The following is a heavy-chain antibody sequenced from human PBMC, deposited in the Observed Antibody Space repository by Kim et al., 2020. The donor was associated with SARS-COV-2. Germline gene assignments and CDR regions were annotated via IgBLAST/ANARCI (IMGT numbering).Heavy chain of an antibody. CDR2: IYHSGST. CDR3: ARRPHVRIYDSSGYHYYYGMDV. V-gene: IGHV4-4*02. CDR1: GGSISSSNW. J-gene: IGHJ6*02. Sequence: SETLSLTCAVSGGSISSSNWWSWVRQPPGKGLEWIGEIYHSGSTNYNPSLKSRVTISVDKSKNQFSLKLSSVTAADTAVYYCARRPHVRIYDSSGYHYYYGMDVWGQGTTVTVSS. D-gene: IGHD3-22*01.